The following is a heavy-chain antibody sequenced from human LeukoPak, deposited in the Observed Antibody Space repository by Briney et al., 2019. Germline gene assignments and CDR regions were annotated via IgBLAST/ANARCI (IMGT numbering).Heavy chain of an antibody. CDR3: AKATRGYTGYDFIYFDY. CDR2: ISSDGSDK. D-gene: IGHD5-12*01. CDR1: GFTFSSYS. J-gene: IGHJ4*02. Sequence: GGSLRLSCAASGFTFSSYSMHWVRQAPGKGLEWVAVISSDGSDKYYGDSVKARFTISRDNSRNTLYLQMNSLRAEDTAVYYCAKATRGYTGYDFIYFDYWGQGTLVTVSS. V-gene: IGHV3-30-3*01.